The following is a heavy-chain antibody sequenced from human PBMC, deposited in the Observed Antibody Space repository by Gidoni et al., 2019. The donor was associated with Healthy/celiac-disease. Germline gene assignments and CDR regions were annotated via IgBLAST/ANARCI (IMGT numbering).Heavy chain of an antibody. V-gene: IGHV3-21*01. D-gene: IGHD6-19*01. CDR3: ASSAYSSGWYWYFDL. Sequence: EVQLVESGGGLVKPGGSLRLSCAASGFPLRSYSMNWVRQAPGKGMEWVSAISSSSSYIYYADSVKGRFTISRDNAKNSLYLQMNSLRAEDTAVYYCASSAYSSGWYWYFDLWGRGTLVTVSS. CDR2: ISSSSSYI. CDR1: GFPLRSYS. J-gene: IGHJ2*01.